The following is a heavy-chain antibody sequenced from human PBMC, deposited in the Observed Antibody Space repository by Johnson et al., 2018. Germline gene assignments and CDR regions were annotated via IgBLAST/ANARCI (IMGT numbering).Heavy chain of an antibody. J-gene: IGHJ4*02. CDR1: RFTFSDYY. V-gene: IGHV3-11*01. Sequence: QVQLVESGGGLVNPGGSLRLSCAASRFTFSDYYMSWIRQAPGKGLEGISYISTGSTTTYYTDSVTGRFTMSRDNAKSSLYLQMHTLRAEDTGVYYCSRGYNFFDHWGQGTVVTVSS. CDR2: ISTGSTTT. D-gene: IGHD5-18*01. CDR3: SRGYNFFDH.